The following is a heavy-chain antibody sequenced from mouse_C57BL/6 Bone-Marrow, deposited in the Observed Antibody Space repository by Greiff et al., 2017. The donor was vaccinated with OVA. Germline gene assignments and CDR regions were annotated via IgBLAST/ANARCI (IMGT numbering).Heavy chain of an antibody. Sequence: QVQLQQSGAELVKPGASVKMSCKASGYTFTSYWITWVKQRPGQGLEWIGDIYPGSGSTNYNEKFKSKATLTVDTSSSTAYMQLSSLTSEDSAVYYCARVGYYGRTNYWDLDVWGTGTTVTVSS. CDR3: ARVGYYGRTNYWDLDV. D-gene: IGHD1-1*01. CDR1: GYTFTSYW. V-gene: IGHV1-55*01. CDR2: IYPGSGST. J-gene: IGHJ1*03.